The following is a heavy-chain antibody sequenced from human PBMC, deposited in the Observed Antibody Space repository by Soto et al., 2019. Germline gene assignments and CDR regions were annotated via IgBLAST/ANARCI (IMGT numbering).Heavy chain of an antibody. Sequence: GGSLRLSCSASGFTFASSYMHWVRQAPGKGLEYVSAISSDGKRIYYADSVKGRFTISRDKSMNTLFLKMISLRTADTAIYYCVKVLDPRGWYYYDNWGQGVMAAV. D-gene: IGHD6-19*01. V-gene: IGHV3-64D*06. CDR1: GFTFASSY. CDR2: ISSDGKRI. J-gene: IGHJ4*02. CDR3: VKVLDPRGWYYYDN.